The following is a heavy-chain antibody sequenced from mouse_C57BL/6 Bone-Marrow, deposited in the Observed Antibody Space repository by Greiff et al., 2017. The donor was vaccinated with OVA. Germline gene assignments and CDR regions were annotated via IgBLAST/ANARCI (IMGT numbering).Heavy chain of an antibody. D-gene: IGHD4-1*01. CDR2: INPNNGGT. Sequence: EVMLQQSGPELVKPGASVKISCKASGYTFTDYYMNWVKQSHGKSLEWIGDINPNNGGTSYNQKFKGKATLTVDKSSSTAYMELRSLTSEDSAVYYCARGEDWDGYWGQGTTLTVSS. CDR1: GYTFTDYY. CDR3: ARGEDWDGY. J-gene: IGHJ2*01. V-gene: IGHV1-26*01.